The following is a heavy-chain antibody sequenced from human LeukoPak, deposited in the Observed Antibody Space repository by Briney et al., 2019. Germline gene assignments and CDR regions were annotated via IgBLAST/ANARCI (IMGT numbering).Heavy chain of an antibody. J-gene: IGHJ4*02. CDR2: ISGSEGST. Sequence: GGSLRLSCAASGFMFSSYAMSWVRQAPGKGLEWVSGISGSEGSTYYADSVKGRFTISRDNSKNTLYLQMNSLRAEDTAVYYCARGSLPYSTYSLVDYWGQGTLVTVSS. CDR1: GFMFSSYA. V-gene: IGHV3-23*01. D-gene: IGHD4-11*01. CDR3: ARGSLPYSTYSLVDY.